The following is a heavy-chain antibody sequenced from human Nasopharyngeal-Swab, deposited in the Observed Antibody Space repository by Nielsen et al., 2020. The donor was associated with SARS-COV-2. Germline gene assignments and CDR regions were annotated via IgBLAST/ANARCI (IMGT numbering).Heavy chain of an antibody. CDR3: TRTDS. Sequence: GESLKISCAASEFTFNSYSMNRVRQAPGKGLEWVGFIRSETYGGTTEYAASVRGRFTISRDDSKSIAYLQMNSLETEDTAVYYCTRTDSWGQGTLVTVSS. J-gene: IGHJ4*02. CDR1: EFTFNSYS. V-gene: IGHV3-49*04. CDR2: IRSETYGGTT.